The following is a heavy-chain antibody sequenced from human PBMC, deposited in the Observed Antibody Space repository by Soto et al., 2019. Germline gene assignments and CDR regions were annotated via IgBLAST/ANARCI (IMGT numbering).Heavy chain of an antibody. CDR2: IYYSGST. CDR3: ARGVRYFDY. J-gene: IGHJ4*02. V-gene: IGHV4-59*01. D-gene: IGHD3-10*01. CDR1: GGSISSYV. Sequence: SETLSLTSTVPGGSISSYVWSWIRQPPGKGLEWIGYIYYSGSTNYNPSLKSRVTISVDTSKNQFSLKLSSVTAADTAVYYCARGVRYFDYWGQGTLVTVS.